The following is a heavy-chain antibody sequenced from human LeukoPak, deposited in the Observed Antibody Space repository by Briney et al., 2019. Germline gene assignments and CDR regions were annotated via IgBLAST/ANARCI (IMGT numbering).Heavy chain of an antibody. CDR1: GFTFNIYA. CDR2: ISGSGGTT. V-gene: IGHV3-23*01. D-gene: IGHD4-23*01. J-gene: IGHJ4*02. Sequence: GGSLRLSCAASGFTFNIYAMSWVRQAPGKGLEWVSSISGSGGTTYYADSVKGRFTISRDNSKNTLYLQMNSLRVEDTAVYYCAKAYLTTVVTPGADYWGQGTLVTVSS. CDR3: AKAYLTTVVTPGADY.